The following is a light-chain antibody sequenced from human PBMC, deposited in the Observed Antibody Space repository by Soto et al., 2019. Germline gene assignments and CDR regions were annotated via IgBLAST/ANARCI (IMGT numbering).Light chain of an antibody. CDR1: SSNIGSNT. CDR3: QSYDSSLSGSEV. CDR2: SNN. Sequence: QSVLTQPPSASGTPGQRVTISCSGISSNIGSNTVNWYQQLPGTAPKLLIYSNNQRPSGVPDRFSGSKSGTSASLAISGLQSEDEADYYCQSYDSSLSGSEVFGTGTKVTVL. J-gene: IGLJ1*01. V-gene: IGLV1-44*01.